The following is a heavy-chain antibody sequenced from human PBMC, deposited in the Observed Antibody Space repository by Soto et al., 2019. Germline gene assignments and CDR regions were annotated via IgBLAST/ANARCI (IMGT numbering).Heavy chain of an antibody. CDR2: ISSSSSTI. V-gene: IGHV3-48*02. D-gene: IGHD6-19*01. J-gene: IGHJ5*02. CDR3: ARGVSGWYKPSANWFDP. Sequence: EVQLVESGGGVVQPGGSLRLSCAASGFTFSSYSKNWVRQAPGKGLEWVSYISSSSSTIYYADSVKGRFTISRNNAKNSLYLQMNSLRDEDTAVYYCARGVSGWYKPSANWFDPWGQGTLVTFSS. CDR1: GFTFSSYS.